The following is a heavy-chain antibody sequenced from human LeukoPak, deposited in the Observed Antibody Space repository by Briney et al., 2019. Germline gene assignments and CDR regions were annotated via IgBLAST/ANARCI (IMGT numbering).Heavy chain of an antibody. V-gene: IGHV1-2*05. J-gene: IGHJ3*02. Sequence: ASVKVSCKASGYTFTSYYTHWVRQAPGQGLEWMGLINPTGGSTNYAQKFQGRVTMTRDTSSSTAYTELSRLRFDDTVVYYCARGPRITIFGVVMANDAFDIWGQGTMVTVSS. CDR1: GYTFTSYY. CDR2: INPTGGST. D-gene: IGHD3-3*01. CDR3: ARGPRITIFGVVMANDAFDI.